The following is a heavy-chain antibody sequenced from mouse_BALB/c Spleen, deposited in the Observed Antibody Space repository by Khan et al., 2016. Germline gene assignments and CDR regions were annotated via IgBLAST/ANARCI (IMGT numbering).Heavy chain of an antibody. D-gene: IGHD1-1*02. CDR3: VRRRVMDGGMDF. V-gene: IGHV1-61*01. J-gene: IGHJ4*01. Sequence: QVQLQQPGTELVRPRVSVKLSCKASGYSFTNYWMNWVKQRPGQGLEWIGIIHPSDSDTRFNQNFKDKATLTVDKSSNTAYMQLSSLTSEDSAVXCGVRRRVMDGGMDFWGQGTSVTVSS. CDR2: IHPSDSDT. CDR1: GYSFTNYW.